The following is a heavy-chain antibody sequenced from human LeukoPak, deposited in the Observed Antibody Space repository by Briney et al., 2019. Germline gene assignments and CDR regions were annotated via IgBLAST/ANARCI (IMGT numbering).Heavy chain of an antibody. Sequence: ASVKVSCKASGYTFTNYAIHWVRQAPGQRLEWMAWSNAGNTNTKYSQEFQVRVTITRDTSASTAYMELSSLRSEDMAVYYCARGSNYAFDIWGQGTMVTVAS. CDR2: SNAGNTNT. J-gene: IGHJ3*02. V-gene: IGHV1-3*02. D-gene: IGHD1-26*01. CDR1: GYTFTNYA. CDR3: ARGSNYAFDI.